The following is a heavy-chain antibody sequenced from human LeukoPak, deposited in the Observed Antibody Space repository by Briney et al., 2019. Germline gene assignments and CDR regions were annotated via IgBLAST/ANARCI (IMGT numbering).Heavy chain of an antibody. Sequence: PGGSLRLSCEASGFTFSNYWMHWVRQPPGKGLMWVSQISTDGSQTFYADSVKGRFTISRDNAQNTPFLQMDSLRPEDTAVYYCVRSLRSADFWGQGTLVTVSS. CDR1: GFTFSNYW. CDR2: ISTDGSQT. V-gene: IGHV3-74*01. J-gene: IGHJ4*02. CDR3: VRSLRSADF.